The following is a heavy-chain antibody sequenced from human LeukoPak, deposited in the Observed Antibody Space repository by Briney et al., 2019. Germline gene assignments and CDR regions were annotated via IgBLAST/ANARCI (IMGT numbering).Heavy chain of an antibody. D-gene: IGHD4-23*01. CDR3: ARVYKEGDDGGNLQH. CDR1: GGTFSSYA. V-gene: IGHV1-69*04. CDR2: IIPILGIA. Sequence: GSSMNVTCTASGGTFSSYAISWLRQPPGQGLEWMGRIIPILGIANYAQKFQGRVTITADKSTSTAYMELSSLRSEDTALYYCARVYKEGDDGGNLQHWGQGTLVTVSS. J-gene: IGHJ1*01.